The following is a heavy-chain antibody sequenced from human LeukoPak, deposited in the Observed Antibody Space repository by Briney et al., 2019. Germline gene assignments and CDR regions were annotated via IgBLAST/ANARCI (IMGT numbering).Heavy chain of an antibody. Sequence: PSETLSLTCAVYGGSFSGYYWSWIRQPPGKGLEWIGEINHSGSTNYNPSLKSRVTISVDTSKNQISLKLSSVTAADTAVYYCARGRGNRHFDYWGQGTLVTVSS. J-gene: IGHJ4*02. D-gene: IGHD1-14*01. CDR3: ARGRGNRHFDY. CDR2: INHSGST. CDR1: GGSFSGYY. V-gene: IGHV4-34*01.